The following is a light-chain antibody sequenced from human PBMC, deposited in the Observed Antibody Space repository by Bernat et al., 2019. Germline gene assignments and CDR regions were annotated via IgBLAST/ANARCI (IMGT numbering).Light chain of an antibody. V-gene: IGLV2-14*03. Sequence: QSALTQPSSVSGSPGQSITISCTGTSTYNYVSWYQQHPGKAPKLIIYNVSIRLPGISNRFSGSKSGNTASLTISGLQTEDEAYYYCSSYTSSDILAFGGVTKLTVL. CDR2: NVS. J-gene: IGLJ2*01. CDR1: STYNY. CDR3: SSYTSSDILA.